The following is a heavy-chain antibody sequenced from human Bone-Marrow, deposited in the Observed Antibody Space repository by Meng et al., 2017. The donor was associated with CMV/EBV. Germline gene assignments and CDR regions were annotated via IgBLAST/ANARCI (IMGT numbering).Heavy chain of an antibody. D-gene: IGHD3-16*01. Sequence: SETLSLTCTVSGGSISSYYWSWIRQPPGKGMEWIGYIYYSGSTNYNPSLKSRVTISVDTSKNQFSLKLSSVTAADTAVYYCASSIMITFGGVYFEYGMDVWGQGATVTVSS. CDR2: IYYSGST. CDR1: GGSISSYY. CDR3: ASSIMITFGGVYFEYGMDV. J-gene: IGHJ6*01. V-gene: IGHV4-59*01.